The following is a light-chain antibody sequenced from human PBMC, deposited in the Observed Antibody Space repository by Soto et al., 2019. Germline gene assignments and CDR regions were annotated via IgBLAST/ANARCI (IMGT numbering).Light chain of an antibody. CDR3: QQYNNWPLT. CDR2: GAS. V-gene: IGKV3-15*01. CDR1: QSVSSN. J-gene: IGKJ4*01. Sequence: EIVMTQSPATLSVSPGERATLSCRASQSVSSNLAWYQPKPGQAPRLLIYGASTRATGFPARFSGSGSGTEFHRTISGLRVEDVAVYYCQQYNNWPLTFGGGTKVEIK.